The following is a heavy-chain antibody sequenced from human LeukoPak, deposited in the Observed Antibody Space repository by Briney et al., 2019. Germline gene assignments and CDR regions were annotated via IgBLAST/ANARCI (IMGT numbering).Heavy chain of an antibody. D-gene: IGHD3-9*01. CDR2: IYYSGST. Sequence: SETLSLTCTVSGGSISSSSYYWGWIRQPPGKGLEWIGSIYYSGSTYYNPSLKSRVTISVDTSKNQFSLKLSSVTAADTAVYYCARGNRYYDISTGYYKSARFDYWGQGTLVTVSS. J-gene: IGHJ4*02. CDR1: GGSISSSSYY. CDR3: ARGNRYYDISTGYYKSARFDY. V-gene: IGHV4-39*01.